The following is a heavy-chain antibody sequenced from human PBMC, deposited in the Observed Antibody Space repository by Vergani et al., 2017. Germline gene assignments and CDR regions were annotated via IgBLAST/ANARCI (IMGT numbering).Heavy chain of an antibody. V-gene: IGHV4-38-2*01. CDR1: GYSISSGYY. J-gene: IGHJ3*02. Sequence: QVKLQESGPGLLKPSQTLSLTCAVSGYSISSGYYWGWIRQPPGKGLEWIGSIYHSGSTYYNPSLKSRVTISVDTSKNQFSLKLSSVTAADTAVYYCARNPYCGGDCYSDAFDIWGQGTMVTVSS. CDR2: IYHSGST. CDR3: ARNPYCGGDCYSDAFDI. D-gene: IGHD2-21*02.